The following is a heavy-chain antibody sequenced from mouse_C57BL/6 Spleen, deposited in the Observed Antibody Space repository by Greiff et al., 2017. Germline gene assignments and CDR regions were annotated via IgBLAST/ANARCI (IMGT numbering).Heavy chain of an antibody. CDR1: GYTFTSYW. CDR3: ASGQLRSYAMDY. J-gene: IGHJ4*01. CDR2: IDPSDSET. V-gene: IGHV1-52*01. Sequence: QVQLQQPGAELVRPGSSVKLSCKASGYTFTSYWMHWVKQRPIQGLEWIGNIDPSDSETHYNQKFKDKATLTVDKSSSTAYMQLGSLTSEDSAVYYCASGQLRSYAMDYWGQGTSVTVSS. D-gene: IGHD3-2*02.